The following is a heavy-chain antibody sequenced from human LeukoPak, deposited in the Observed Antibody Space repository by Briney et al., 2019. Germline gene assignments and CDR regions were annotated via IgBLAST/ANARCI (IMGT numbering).Heavy chain of an antibody. CDR3: ARSYYYGFWFDP. CDR2: IYYSGST. J-gene: IGHJ5*02. D-gene: IGHD3-10*01. Sequence: PSETLSLTCTVSGGSISSYYWSWIRQPPGKGLEWIGYIYYSGSTNYNPSLKSRVTISVDTPKNQFSLKLSSVTAADTAVYYCARSYYYGFWFDPWGQGTLVTVSS. CDR1: GGSISSYY. V-gene: IGHV4-59*01.